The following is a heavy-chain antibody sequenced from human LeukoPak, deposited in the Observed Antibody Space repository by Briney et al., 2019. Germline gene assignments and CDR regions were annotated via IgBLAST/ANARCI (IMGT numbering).Heavy chain of an antibody. J-gene: IGHJ4*02. CDR3: ARGGDFWSPYDY. CDR2: IYTSGST. V-gene: IGHV4-4*07. D-gene: IGHD3-3*01. Sequence: SETLSLTCTVSDGSISSYYWSWIRQPAGKGLEWIGRIYTSGSTNYNPSLKSRVTISVDKSKNQFSLKLSSVTAADTAVYYCARGGDFWSPYDYWGQGTLVTVSS. CDR1: DGSISSYY.